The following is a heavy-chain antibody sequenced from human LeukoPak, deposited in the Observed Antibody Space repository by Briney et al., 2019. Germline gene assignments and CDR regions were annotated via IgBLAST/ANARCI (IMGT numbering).Heavy chain of an antibody. CDR1: GFTFSSYG. Sequence: GGSLRLSCAASGFTFSSYGMHWVRQAPGKGLEWVAVISYDGSNKYYADSVKGRFTISRGNSKNTLFLQMNSLRAEDTAVYYCAKGLILLPTGIDYWGQGTLVTVSS. CDR2: ISYDGSNK. V-gene: IGHV3-30*18. D-gene: IGHD2/OR15-2a*01. J-gene: IGHJ4*02. CDR3: AKGLILLPTGIDY.